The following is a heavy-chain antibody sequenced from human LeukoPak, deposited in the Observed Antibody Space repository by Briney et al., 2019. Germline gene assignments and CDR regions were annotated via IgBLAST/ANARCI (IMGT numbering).Heavy chain of an antibody. CDR3: AKGKNGFDY. Sequence: GGSLRLSCAASGFPLSSNAMSWVLQAPGKGLVWVSAIRSGVGSTYYADSVMGRFTISRDNSKNTLYLQMNSLRAEDTAVYYCAKGKNGFDYWGQGTLVTVSS. V-gene: IGHV3-23*01. CDR2: IRSGVGST. D-gene: IGHD2-8*01. CDR1: GFPLSSNA. J-gene: IGHJ4*02.